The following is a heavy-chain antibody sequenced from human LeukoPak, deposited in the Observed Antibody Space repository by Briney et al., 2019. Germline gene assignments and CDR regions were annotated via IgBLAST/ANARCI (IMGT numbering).Heavy chain of an antibody. CDR1: GGSFTDYF. CDR3: ARGRIAKIVVVHSFTYGMDV. D-gene: IGHD3-22*01. CDR2: VNDYTGDT. V-gene: IGHV4-34*01. Sequence: SETLSLTCTVFGGSFTDYFWTWIRHSPGKGLEWIGEVNDYTGDTKYNPSLNSRVSISLEKSKNQLSLELRSVTAADTAVYYCARGRIAKIVVVHSFTYGMDVWGQGTTVTVSS. J-gene: IGHJ6*02.